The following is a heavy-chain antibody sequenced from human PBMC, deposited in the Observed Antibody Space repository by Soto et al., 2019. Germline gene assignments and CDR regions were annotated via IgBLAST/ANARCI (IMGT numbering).Heavy chain of an antibody. Sequence: EVQLVESGGGLVQPGGSLRLSCAASGFIVSNAWMTWVRQGPGKGLEWVGRIRSKADGGYTDYAAPVKGRFTITRDDSNNTLYAKMNSLKSEDTAVYYGSFNKCPSSADMDGWGKGTTVTVSS. CDR3: SFNKCPSSADMDG. CDR1: GFIVSNAW. J-gene: IGHJ6*03. CDR2: IRSKADGGYT. D-gene: IGHD3-16*01. V-gene: IGHV3-15*01.